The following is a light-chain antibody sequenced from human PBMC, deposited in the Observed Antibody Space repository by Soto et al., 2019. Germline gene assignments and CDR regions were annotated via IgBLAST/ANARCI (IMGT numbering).Light chain of an antibody. CDR3: EAWDDSLYGAV. CDR2: SND. J-gene: IGLJ2*01. Sequence: QSVLTQPPAASGTPGQRVTISCSGSSSNIGTNTVNWYQQLPGTAPKLLIYSNDLRPSRVPDRFSGSKSGTSASLAISGLQSEAEADYYCEAWDDSLYGAVFGGGTKLTVL. V-gene: IGLV1-44*01. CDR1: SSNIGTNT.